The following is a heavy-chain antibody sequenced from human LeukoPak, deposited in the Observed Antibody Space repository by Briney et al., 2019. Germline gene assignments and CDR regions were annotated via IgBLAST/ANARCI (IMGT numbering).Heavy chain of an antibody. J-gene: IGHJ6*02. D-gene: IGHD2-2*01. CDR2: INHGGST. V-gene: IGHV4-34*01. Sequence: SETLSLTCAVYGGSFSGYYWSWIRQPPGKGLEWIGEINHGGSTNYNPSLKSRVTISVDTSKNQFSLKLSSVTAADTAVYYCARGGYCSSTSCFLLRYYHYGMDVWGQGTTVTVSS. CDR3: ARGGYCSSTSCFLLRYYHYGMDV. CDR1: GGSFSGYY.